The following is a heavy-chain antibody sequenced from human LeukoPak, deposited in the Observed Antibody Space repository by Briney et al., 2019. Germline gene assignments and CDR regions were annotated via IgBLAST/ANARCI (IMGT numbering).Heavy chain of an antibody. Sequence: SETLSLTCAVSGGSISSGGYSWSWIRQPPGKGLEWIGYIYHSGSTYYNPSLKSRVTISVDRSKNQFSLKLSSVTAADTAVYYCARAGEYCGGDCYPDDAFDIWGQGTMVTVSS. J-gene: IGHJ3*02. CDR2: IYHSGST. CDR3: ARAGEYCGGDCYPDDAFDI. CDR1: GGSISSGGYS. V-gene: IGHV4-30-2*01. D-gene: IGHD2-21*02.